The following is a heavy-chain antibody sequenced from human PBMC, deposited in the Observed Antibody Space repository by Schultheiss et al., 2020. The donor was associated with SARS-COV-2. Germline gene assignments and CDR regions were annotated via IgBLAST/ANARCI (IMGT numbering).Heavy chain of an antibody. D-gene: IGHD5-24*01. V-gene: IGHV3-21*01. CDR1: GFTFSSYS. CDR2: ISSSSSYI. CDR3: ARDPEMATTKGDAFDI. J-gene: IGHJ3*02. Sequence: GGSLRLSCAASGFTFSSYSMNWVRQAPGKGLEWVSSISSSSSYIYYADSVKGRFTISRDNSKNTLYLQMNSLRAEDTAVYYCARDPEMATTKGDAFDIWGQVTMVTVSS.